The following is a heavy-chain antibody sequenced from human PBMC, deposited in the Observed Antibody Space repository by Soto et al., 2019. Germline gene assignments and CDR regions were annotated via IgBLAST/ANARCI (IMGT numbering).Heavy chain of an antibody. CDR3: AKNPYYYDSSGYYHAFDD. J-gene: IGHJ4*02. Sequence: EVQLVESGGGSVQPGRSLRLSCAASGFTFENYAMHWVRQAPGKDLEWVSGISWNSKDIGYAGSVKGRFTISRDNAKNALYLQMNSLRPEDTAFYYCAKNPYYYDSSGYYHAFDDWGQGTLVTVSS. CDR2: ISWNSKDI. CDR1: GFTFENYA. V-gene: IGHV3-9*01. D-gene: IGHD3-22*01.